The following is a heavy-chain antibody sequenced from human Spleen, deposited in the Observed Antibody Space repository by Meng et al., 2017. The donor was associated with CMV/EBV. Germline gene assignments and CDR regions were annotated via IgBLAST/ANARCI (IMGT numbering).Heavy chain of an antibody. CDR1: GDTFGVYA. D-gene: IGHD3-3*01. Sequence: SVKVSCKASGDTFGVYAMSWVRQAPGQGLEWLGGIIPSYDSTRYAQKFQGRITVSTDESTRTTYLELSSLKSDDTAVYYCAREGTLEWLLDDAFDIWGQGTMVTVSS. J-gene: IGHJ3*02. CDR2: IIPSYDST. CDR3: AREGTLEWLLDDAFDI. V-gene: IGHV1-69*05.